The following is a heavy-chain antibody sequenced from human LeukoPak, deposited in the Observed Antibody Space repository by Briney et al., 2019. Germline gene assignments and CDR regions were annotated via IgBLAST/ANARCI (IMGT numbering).Heavy chain of an antibody. J-gene: IGHJ4*02. CDR3: AREYRYYDFWSGSFGY. CDR2: INPNSGGT. V-gene: IGHV1-2*02. CDR1: GYTFTGYY. Sequence: ASVKVSCKASGYTFTGYYMHWVRRAPGQGLEWMGWINPNSGGTNYAQKFQGRVTMTRDTSISTAYMELSRLRSDDTAVYYCAREYRYYDFWSGSFGYWGQGTLVTVSS. D-gene: IGHD3-3*01.